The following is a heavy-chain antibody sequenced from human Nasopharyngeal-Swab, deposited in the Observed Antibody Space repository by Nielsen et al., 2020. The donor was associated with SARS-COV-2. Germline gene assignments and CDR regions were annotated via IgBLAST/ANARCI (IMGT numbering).Heavy chain of an antibody. CDR2: IYSSGIT. CDR3: ARTPAGMFRYWYFDL. Sequence: SETLSLTCGVYGGSFSAYYWSWIRQPPGKGMEWIGYIYSSGITNYNPSLKSRATISIDTSKNQFSLDLSSVTAADTAVYYCARTPAGMFRYWYFDLWGRGTQVAVSS. D-gene: IGHD3-10*02. V-gene: IGHV4-34*11. CDR1: GGSFSAYY. J-gene: IGHJ2*01.